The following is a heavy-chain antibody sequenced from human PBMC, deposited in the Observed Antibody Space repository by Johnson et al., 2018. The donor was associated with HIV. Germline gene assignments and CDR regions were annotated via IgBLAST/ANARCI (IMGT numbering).Heavy chain of an antibody. D-gene: IGHD3-22*01. CDR2: TSNDGSNK. CDR3: ARGDYYDSSGPWVDAFDV. J-gene: IGHJ3*01. CDR1: GFTFSSYG. Sequence: QELLVESGGGVVQPGRSLRVSCAASGFTFSSYGMHWVRQAPGKGLEWVAVTSNDGSNKYYADSVKGRFTISRDNSKNTLNLQMNSLRAEDTAVYYCARGDYYDSSGPWVDAFDVWGQGTMVTVSS. V-gene: IGHV3-30*03.